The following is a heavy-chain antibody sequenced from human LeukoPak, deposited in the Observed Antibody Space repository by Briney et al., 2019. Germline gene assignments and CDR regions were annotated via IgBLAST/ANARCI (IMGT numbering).Heavy chain of an antibody. CDR2: IDHIGGT. CDR3: ARLPYCSSTSCRRPFDI. Sequence: SETLSLTCGVYGESFSGYYWSWIRQPPGKGLEWIGEIDHIGGTNYNPSLKSRVTISVDTSNNQFSLKLRSVTAADTAVYYCARLPYCSSTSCRRPFDIWGQGTMVTVSS. D-gene: IGHD2-2*01. V-gene: IGHV4-34*01. J-gene: IGHJ3*02. CDR1: GESFSGYY.